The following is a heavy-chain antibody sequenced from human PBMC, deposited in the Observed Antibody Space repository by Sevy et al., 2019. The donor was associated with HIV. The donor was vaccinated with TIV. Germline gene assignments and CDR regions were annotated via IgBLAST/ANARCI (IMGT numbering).Heavy chain of an antibody. D-gene: IGHD7-27*01. Sequence: ASVKVSCEAPGGTFSNYTISWVRQAPGQGLEWMGGFIPMFGLAKYTEKFQDRLTINADESATTAYMGLTSLRSEDAAVYYCARGKEFTEDTIWGYGFDVWGPGTTVTVSS. CDR1: GGTFSNYT. J-gene: IGHJ6*02. CDR2: FIPMFGLA. CDR3: ARGKEFTEDTIWGYGFDV. V-gene: IGHV1-69*13.